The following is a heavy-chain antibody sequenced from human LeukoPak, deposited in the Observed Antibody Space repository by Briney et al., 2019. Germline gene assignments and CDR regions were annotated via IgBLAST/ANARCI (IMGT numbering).Heavy chain of an antibody. CDR2: IGGGGSPI. D-gene: IGHD2-2*01. Sequence: GGSLRLSCAASGFTFTTYSMNWVRPAPWKGLEWVSYIGGGGSPIYYADSVKGRFTISRDNAKNSLYLQMNSLRDEDTAVYYCARDHAYAFDIWGQGTMVTVSS. J-gene: IGHJ3*02. CDR1: GFTFTTYS. CDR3: ARDHAYAFDI. V-gene: IGHV3-48*02.